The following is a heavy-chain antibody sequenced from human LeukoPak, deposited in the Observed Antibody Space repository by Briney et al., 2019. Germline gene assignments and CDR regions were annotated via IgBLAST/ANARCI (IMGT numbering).Heavy chain of an antibody. J-gene: IGHJ3*02. CDR3: TSSQDSAYLRAFDI. Sequence: PGRSLRLSCAASGFMFSDYGMHWVRQAPGKGLEWVAAIWYDGSNIFYADSVKGRFTISRDNSKNALYLQMNSLKTEDTAVYYCTSSQDSAYLRAFDIWGQGTMVTVSS. CDR2: IWYDGSNI. D-gene: IGHD3-22*01. CDR1: GFMFSDYG. V-gene: IGHV3-33*01.